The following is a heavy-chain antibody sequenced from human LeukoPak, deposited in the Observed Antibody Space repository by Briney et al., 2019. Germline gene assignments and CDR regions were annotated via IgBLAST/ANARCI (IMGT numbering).Heavy chain of an antibody. J-gene: IGHJ4*02. Sequence: GGSLRLSCAASGFTVSSNYMSWVRQAPGKGLEWVSVIYSGGTTYYADSVKGRFTISRDNSKNTLYLQMDSLRAEDTAVYYCARGLAVAVQFDYWGQGTLVTVSS. CDR2: IYSGGTT. CDR3: ARGLAVAVQFDY. CDR1: GFTVSSNY. V-gene: IGHV3-53*01. D-gene: IGHD6-19*01.